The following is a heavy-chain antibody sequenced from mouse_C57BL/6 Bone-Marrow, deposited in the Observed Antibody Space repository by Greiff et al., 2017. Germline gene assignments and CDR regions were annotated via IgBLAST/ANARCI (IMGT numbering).Heavy chain of an antibody. D-gene: IGHD1-1*01. CDR2: ISDGGSYT. Sequence: EVKLMESGGGLVKPGGSLKLSCAASGFTFSSYAMSWVRQTPEKRLEWVATISDGGSYTYYPDNVKGRFTISRDNAKNNLYLQMSHLKSEDTAMYYCARAPHYYGSSLYYFDYWGQGTTLTVSS. V-gene: IGHV5-4*03. CDR3: ARAPHYYGSSLYYFDY. J-gene: IGHJ2*01. CDR1: GFTFSSYA.